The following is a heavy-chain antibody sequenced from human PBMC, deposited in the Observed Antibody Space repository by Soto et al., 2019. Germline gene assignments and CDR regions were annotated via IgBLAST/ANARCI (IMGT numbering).Heavy chain of an antibody. CDR1: GGSISSSSYY. CDR3: ARTATYYDILTGYYQGPNYFDY. Sequence: SETLSLTCTVSGGSISSSSYYWGWIRQPPGKGLEWIGSIYYSGSTYYNPSLKSRVTISVDTSKNQFSLKLSSVTAADTAVYYCARTATYYDILTGYYQGPNYFDYWGQGTLVTVSS. CDR2: IYYSGST. J-gene: IGHJ4*02. V-gene: IGHV4-39*01. D-gene: IGHD3-9*01.